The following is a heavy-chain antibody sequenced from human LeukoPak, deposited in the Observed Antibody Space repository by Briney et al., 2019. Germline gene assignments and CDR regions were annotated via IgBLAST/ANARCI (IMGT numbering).Heavy chain of an antibody. CDR1: GFTFSSYA. CDR2: INSDGSEG. CDR3: ARSSYSSSSSV. V-gene: IGHV3-7*03. J-gene: IGHJ3*01. D-gene: IGHD6-6*01. Sequence: GGSLRLSCAASGFTFSSYAMSWVRQAPGKGLEWVASINSDGSEGYYADVVKGRFTISRDNAKNSLYLQINSLRAEDTAVYYCARSSYSSSSSVWGQGTMVTVSS.